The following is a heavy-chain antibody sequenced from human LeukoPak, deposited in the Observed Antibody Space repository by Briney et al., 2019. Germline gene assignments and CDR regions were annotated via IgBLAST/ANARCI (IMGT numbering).Heavy chain of an antibody. V-gene: IGHV4-34*01. CDR2: INHSGST. J-gene: IGHJ4*02. Sequence: PSETLSLTCAVYGGSFSGYYWSWIRQPPGKGLEWIGEINHSGSTNYNPSLKSRVTLSVDTSKNQFSLKLSSVTAADTAVYYCARLAVAGRDYDYWGQGTLVTVSS. D-gene: IGHD6-19*01. CDR3: ARLAVAGRDYDY. CDR1: GGSFSGYY.